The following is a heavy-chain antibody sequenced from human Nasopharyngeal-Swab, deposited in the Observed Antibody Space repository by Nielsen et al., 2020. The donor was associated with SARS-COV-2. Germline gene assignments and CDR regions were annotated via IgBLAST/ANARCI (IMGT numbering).Heavy chain of an antibody. CDR2: INHSGST. D-gene: IGHD2-2*01. V-gene: IGHV4-34*01. CDR1: GGSFSGYY. Sequence: SETLSLTCAVSGGSFSGYYWSWIRQPPGKGLEWIGEINHSGSTNYNPSLKSRVTISVDTSKNQFSLKLSSVTAADTAVYYCARGPVGYCSSTSCYEGRGYYGMDVWGQGTTVNRLL. CDR3: ARGPVGYCSSTSCYEGRGYYGMDV. J-gene: IGHJ6*02.